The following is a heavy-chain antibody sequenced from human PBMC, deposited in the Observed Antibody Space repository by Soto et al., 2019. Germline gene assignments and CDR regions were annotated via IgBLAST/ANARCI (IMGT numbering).Heavy chain of an antibody. CDR2: ISAYNGNT. CDR3: ARSSGATADAFDI. CDR1: GYTFTIYG. D-gene: IGHD7-27*01. Sequence: GASVKVSCKASGYTFTIYGISWVLQSPGQGLEWMGCISAYNGNTNYAQKLQGRVTMTTDTSTSTAYMELRSLRSDDTAVYYCARSSGATADAFDIWGQGTMVTVSS. V-gene: IGHV1-18*04. J-gene: IGHJ3*02.